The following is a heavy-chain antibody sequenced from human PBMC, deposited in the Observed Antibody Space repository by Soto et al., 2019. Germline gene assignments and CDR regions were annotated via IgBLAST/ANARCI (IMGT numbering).Heavy chain of an antibody. J-gene: IGHJ4*02. V-gene: IGHV3-23*01. CDR1: GFIFSTDA. CDR3: AKSPRRGYEPPWDY. Sequence: GGSLRLSCAASGFIFSTDALNWVRQAPGKGLEWVSGISGSGDNTYYADSVKGRFTIYRDNSKNTLYLQMNYVRVEDTAVYYCAKSPRRGYEPPWDYSGQGTLDNVSS. CDR2: ISGSGDNT. D-gene: IGHD2-2*01.